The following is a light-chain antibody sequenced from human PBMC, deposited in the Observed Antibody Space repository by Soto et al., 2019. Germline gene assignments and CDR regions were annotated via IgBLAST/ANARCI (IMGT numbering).Light chain of an antibody. Sequence: DIQMTQSPSTLSGSVGDRVTITCRASQTISSWLAWYQQKPGKAPKLLIYKASTLKSGVPSRFSGSGSGTESTLTISSLQPDDFATYYCQQYNDYWTFGQGTKVDIK. J-gene: IGKJ1*01. CDR1: QTISSW. CDR3: QQYNDYWT. V-gene: IGKV1-5*03. CDR2: KAS.